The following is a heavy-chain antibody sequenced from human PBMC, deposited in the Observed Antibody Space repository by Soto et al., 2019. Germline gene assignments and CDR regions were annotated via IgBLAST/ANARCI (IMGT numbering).Heavy chain of an antibody. CDR1: GFTFDDYA. Sequence: LRLSCAASGFTFDDYAMHWVRQAPGKGLEWVSGISWNSGSIGYADSVKGRFTISRDNAKNSLYLQMNSLRAEDTALYYCAKDRNPEDYYFDYWGQGTLVTVSS. J-gene: IGHJ4*02. V-gene: IGHV3-9*01. CDR3: AKDRNPEDYYFDY. CDR2: ISWNSGSI.